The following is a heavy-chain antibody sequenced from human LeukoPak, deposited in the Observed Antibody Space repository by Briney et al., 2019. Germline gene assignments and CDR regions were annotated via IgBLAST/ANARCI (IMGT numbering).Heavy chain of an antibody. J-gene: IGHJ3*02. CDR3: AKLSQWSKAFDI. D-gene: IGHD2/OR15-2a*01. Sequence: ASVKVSCKASGYTFTSYDINWVRQATGQGLEWMGWMNPNSGNTGYAQKFQGRVTMTRDTSISTAYMELSRLRSDDTAVYYCAKLSQWSKAFDIWGQGTMVTVSS. CDR1: GYTFTSYD. CDR2: MNPNSGNT. V-gene: IGHV1-8*02.